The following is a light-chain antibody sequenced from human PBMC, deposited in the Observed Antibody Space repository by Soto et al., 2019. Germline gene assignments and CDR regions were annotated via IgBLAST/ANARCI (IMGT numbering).Light chain of an antibody. V-gene: IGLV2-18*02. CDR2: DVS. CDR1: SSDVGNYNR. CDR3: TSDISSISPVV. Sequence: QSVLTQPPSVSGSPGQSVTISCTGTSSDVGNYNRVSWYQQPPGTAPKLMIYDVSNRPSGVPDRFSGSKSGNTASLTISGLQAEVEADYTCTSDISSISPVVFVG. J-gene: IGLJ2*01.